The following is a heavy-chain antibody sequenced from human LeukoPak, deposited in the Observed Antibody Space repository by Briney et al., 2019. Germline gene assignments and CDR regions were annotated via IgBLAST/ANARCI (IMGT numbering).Heavy chain of an antibody. CDR2: IYPGDSDT. CDR1: GYSFTNYW. V-gene: IGHV5-51*01. D-gene: IGHD2-2*02. Sequence: GESLKISCKGSGYSFTNYWIGWVRQMPGKGLEWMGIIYPGDSDTTYSPSFQGQVTISADKSISTAYLQWSSLKASDTAMYYSARQTGTDLAIAFDIWGQGTMVTVSS. J-gene: IGHJ3*02. CDR3: ARQTGTDLAIAFDI.